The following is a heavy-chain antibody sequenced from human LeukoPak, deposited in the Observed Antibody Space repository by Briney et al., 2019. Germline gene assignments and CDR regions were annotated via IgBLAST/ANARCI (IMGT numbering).Heavy chain of an antibody. Sequence: PSETLSLTCAVYGGSFSGYYWSWIRQPPGKGLEWIGEINHSGSTNYNPSLKSRVTISVDTSKNQFSLKLSSVTAADTAVYYCARDQNWGLRWLWHYWGQGTLVTVSS. V-gene: IGHV4-34*01. D-gene: IGHD7-27*01. J-gene: IGHJ4*02. CDR3: ARDQNWGLRWLWHY. CDR1: GGSFSGYY. CDR2: INHSGST.